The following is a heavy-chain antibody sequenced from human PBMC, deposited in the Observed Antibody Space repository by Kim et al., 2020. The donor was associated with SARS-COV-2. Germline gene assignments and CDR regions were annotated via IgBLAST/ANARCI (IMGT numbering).Heavy chain of an antibody. CDR2: IIPIFGTA. V-gene: IGHV1-69*13. D-gene: IGHD6-13*01. CDR3: ARVSPYPYSSSWMPQHYYYYYGMDV. Sequence: SVKVSCKASGGTFSSYAISWVRQAPGQGLEWMGGIIPIFGTANYAQKFQGRVTITADESTSTAYMELSSLRSEDTAVYYCARVSPYPYSSSWMPQHYYYYYGMDVWGQGTTVTVSS. CDR1: GGTFSSYA. J-gene: IGHJ6*02.